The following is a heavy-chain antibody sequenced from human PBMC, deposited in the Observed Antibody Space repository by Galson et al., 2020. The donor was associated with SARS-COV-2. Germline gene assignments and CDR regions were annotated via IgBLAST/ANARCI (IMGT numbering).Heavy chain of an antibody. CDR3: AKDRVTIFGLVMEHGLNYYMDV. D-gene: IGHD3-3*01. CDR1: GFTFSTFA. J-gene: IGHJ6*03. CDR2: ISGSGGST. V-gene: IGHV3-23*01. Sequence: GGSLRLSCAASGFTFSTFAMSWVRQAPGKGLEWVSAISGSGGSTYYADSVKGRFTVSRDNSKNTLYLQMNSLRAEDTAVYYCAKDRVTIFGLVMEHGLNYYMDVWGKGTTVTVS.